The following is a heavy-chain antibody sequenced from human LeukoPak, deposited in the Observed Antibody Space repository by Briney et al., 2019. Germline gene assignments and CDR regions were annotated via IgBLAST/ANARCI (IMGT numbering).Heavy chain of an antibody. J-gene: IGHJ6*02. D-gene: IGHD2-15*01. Sequence: GASVKVSCKASGYTFTSYGIRGVRQAPGQGLEWVGWISAYNGNTNYAQKLQGRVTMTTDTSTSTAYMELRSLRSDDTAVYYCARDGVVVVAAAYYYGMDVWGQGTTVTVSS. CDR1: GYTFTSYG. CDR2: ISAYNGNT. CDR3: ARDGVVVVAAAYYYGMDV. V-gene: IGHV1-18*01.